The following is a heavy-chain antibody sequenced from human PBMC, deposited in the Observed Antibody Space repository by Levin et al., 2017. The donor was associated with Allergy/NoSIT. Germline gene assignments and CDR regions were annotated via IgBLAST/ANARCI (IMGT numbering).Heavy chain of an antibody. CDR3: ARGSAGYESSGYIDH. D-gene: IGHD3-22*01. CDR1: GGALSSYA. Sequence: PRASVKVSCKSSGGALSSYAISWVRQAPGQGLEWMGAIIPMFVTTNYAQKFQGRVTITADESTSTAYKELSSLISEDTAVYYCARGSAGYESSGYIDHWGQGTLVAVSS. CDR2: IIPMFVTT. J-gene: IGHJ4*02. V-gene: IGHV1-69*13.